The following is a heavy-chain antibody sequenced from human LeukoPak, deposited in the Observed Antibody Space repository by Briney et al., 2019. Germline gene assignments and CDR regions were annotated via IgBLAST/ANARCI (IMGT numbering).Heavy chain of an antibody. D-gene: IGHD6-13*01. CDR3: ARAPAGSSKYDY. J-gene: IGHJ4*02. CDR1: GGSISSYS. Sequence: SETLSLTCSVSGGSISSYSWTWIRQPAGKGLEWIGRIYATGSTNYSPALKSRVTMSVDTSKSQFSLHLSSVTAADTAVYYCARAPAGSSKYDYWGQGTLVTVSS. V-gene: IGHV4-4*07. CDR2: IYATGST.